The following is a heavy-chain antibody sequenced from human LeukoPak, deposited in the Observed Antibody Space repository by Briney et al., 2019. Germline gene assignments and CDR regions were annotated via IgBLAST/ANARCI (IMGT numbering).Heavy chain of an antibody. V-gene: IGHV4-59*01. CDR2: IYYSGST. J-gene: IGHJ4*02. CDR3: ARGVEMATITFLDY. Sequence: WETLSLTCTVSGGSISSYYWSWIRQPPGKGLEWIGYIYYSGSTNYNPSLKSRVTISVDTSKNQFSLKLSSVTAADTAVYYCARGVEMATITFLDYWGQGTLVTVSS. D-gene: IGHD5-24*01. CDR1: GGSISSYY.